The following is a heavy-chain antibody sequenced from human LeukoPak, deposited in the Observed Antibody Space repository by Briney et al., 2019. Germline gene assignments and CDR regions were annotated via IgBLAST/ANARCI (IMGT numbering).Heavy chain of an antibody. J-gene: IGHJ6*03. CDR3: ARSLGYSGYTYYYYYYMDV. Sequence: ASVKVSCKASGYTFTGYYMHWVRQAPGQGLEWMGWINPNSGGTNYAQKFQGRVTMTRDTSISTAYMELSRLRSDDTAVYYCARSLGYSGYTYYYYYYMDVWGKGTTVTVSS. CDR1: GYTFTGYY. V-gene: IGHV1-2*02. D-gene: IGHD5-12*01. CDR2: INPNSGGT.